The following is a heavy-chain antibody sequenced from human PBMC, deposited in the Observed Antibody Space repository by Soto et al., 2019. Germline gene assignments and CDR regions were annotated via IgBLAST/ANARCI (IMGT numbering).Heavy chain of an antibody. CDR3: VKEKLYSNYEYYSDS. J-gene: IGHJ4*02. V-gene: IGHV3-9*01. Sequence: PGGSLRLSCAASGFSFRNYGMHWVRRVPGKGLEWVSGISWHSGTIGYADSVRGRFTISRDNAKNSLYLQMNSLRPEDTALYYCVKEKLYSNYEYYSDSWGQGTLVTVSS. CDR1: GFSFRNYG. CDR2: ISWHSGTI. D-gene: IGHD4-4*01.